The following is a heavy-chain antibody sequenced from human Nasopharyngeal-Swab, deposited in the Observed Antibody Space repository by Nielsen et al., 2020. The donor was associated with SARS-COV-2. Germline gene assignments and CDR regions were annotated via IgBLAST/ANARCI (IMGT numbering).Heavy chain of an antibody. D-gene: IGHD1-26*01. CDR3: AREKELGTWDY. CDR2: ISTYNGDT. CDR1: GYTFSSYG. V-gene: IGHV1-18*04. Sequence: ASVKVSCKASGYTFSSYGISWVRQAPGQGLEWMGWISTYNGDTNYAQKFQGRVTITADKSTSTAYMELSSLRSEDTAVYYCAREKELGTWDYWGQGTLVTVSS. J-gene: IGHJ4*02.